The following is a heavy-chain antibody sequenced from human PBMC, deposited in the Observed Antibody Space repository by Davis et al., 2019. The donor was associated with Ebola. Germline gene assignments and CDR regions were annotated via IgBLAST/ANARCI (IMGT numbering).Heavy chain of an antibody. Sequence: SETLSLTCAVSGGSISSSNWWSWVRQPPGKGLEWIGEINHSGSTNYNPSLKSRVTISVDTSKNQFSLKLSSVTAADTAVYYCARGYYDSSGYPRLGYYGMDVWGQGTTVTVSS. CDR1: GGSISSSNW. J-gene: IGHJ6*02. D-gene: IGHD3-22*01. CDR3: ARGYYDSSGYPRLGYYGMDV. CDR2: INHSGST. V-gene: IGHV4-4*02.